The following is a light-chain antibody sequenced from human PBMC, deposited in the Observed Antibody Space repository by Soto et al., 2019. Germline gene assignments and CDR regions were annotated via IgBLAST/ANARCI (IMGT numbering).Light chain of an antibody. CDR1: SSYIGPYDH. V-gene: IGLV2-11*01. CDR3: SSYAGNYIYV. J-gene: IGLJ1*01. CDR2: AVS. Sequence: QSVLTQPRSVSGSPGQSVTICCTRTSSYIGPYDHVAWYQQHPGKAPKLIIFAVSKRPSGVPDRFSGSKSGNTASLTISGLQAEDEADYYCSSYAGNYIYVFATGTKLTVL.